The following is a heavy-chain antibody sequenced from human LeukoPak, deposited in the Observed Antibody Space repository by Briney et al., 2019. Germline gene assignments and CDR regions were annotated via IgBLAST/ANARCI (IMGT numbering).Heavy chain of an antibody. CDR1: GGSISSGSYY. Sequence: SETLSLTCTVSGGSISSGSYYWSWIRQPAGKGLEWIGRISTSGSTNYNPSLKSRVTISVDTSKNQISLKLNFVTAADTAVYYCGRDSRGPDYWGQGTLVTVSS. V-gene: IGHV4-61*02. J-gene: IGHJ4*02. CDR2: ISTSGST. CDR3: GRDSRGPDY. D-gene: IGHD3-22*01.